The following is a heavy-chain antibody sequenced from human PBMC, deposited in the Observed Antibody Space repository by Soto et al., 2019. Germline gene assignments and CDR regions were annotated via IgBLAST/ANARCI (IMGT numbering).Heavy chain of an antibody. CDR1: GYTFTSYA. V-gene: IGHV1-3*01. D-gene: IGHD5-18*01. CDR3: ASGPRVDTAMVLNFDS. J-gene: IGHJ4*02. CDR2: INAGNGNT. Sequence: QVQLVQSGAEVKKPGASVKVSCKASGYTFTSYAMHWVRQAPGQRLEWMGWINAGNGNTKYSQKLQGRVTITRDTSASTAYMELSSLRSEDTAVYYCASGPRVDTAMVLNFDSWGQGTLVTVSS.